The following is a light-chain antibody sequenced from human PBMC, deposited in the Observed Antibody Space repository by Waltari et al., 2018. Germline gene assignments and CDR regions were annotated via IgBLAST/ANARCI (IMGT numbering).Light chain of an antibody. Sequence: QSVLTQPPSLSATPGQKVTISCSGSSSNIGNNYVSWYQHLPGTAPKVFLYYNNARPSGIPDRFSGSKSGTSATLGITGLQIGDEADYYCGTWDSTLSSWVFGGGTRLTVL. V-gene: IGLV1-51*01. CDR3: GTWDSTLSSWV. J-gene: IGLJ3*02. CDR1: SSNIGNNY. CDR2: YNN.